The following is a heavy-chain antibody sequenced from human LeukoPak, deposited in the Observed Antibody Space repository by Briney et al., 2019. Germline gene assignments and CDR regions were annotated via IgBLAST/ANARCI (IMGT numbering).Heavy chain of an antibody. CDR2: INHSGST. J-gene: IGHJ6*03. CDR1: GGSFSGYY. V-gene: IGHV4-34*01. CDR3: ARDPTVAYMDV. D-gene: IGHD4-11*01. Sequence: PSETLSLACAVYGGSFSGYYWSWIRQPPGKGLEWIGEINHSGSTNYNPSLKSRITISVDTSKNQFSLKLSSVTAAAADVYYCARDPTVAYMDVWGKGTTVTVSS.